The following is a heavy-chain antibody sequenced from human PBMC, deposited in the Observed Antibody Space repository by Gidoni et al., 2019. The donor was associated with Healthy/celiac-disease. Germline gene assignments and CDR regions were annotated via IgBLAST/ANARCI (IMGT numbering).Heavy chain of an antibody. Sequence: QLQLQESGPGLVKPSETLSLTCTVSGGSISSSRYYWGWIRQPPGKGLEWIGSIYYRGSTYYNPSLKSRVTISVDTSKNQFSLKLSSVTAADTAVYYCARRGDFWSGYYTFRDYYYMDVWGKGTTVTVSS. D-gene: IGHD3-3*01. J-gene: IGHJ6*03. CDR1: GGSISSSRYY. CDR3: ARRGDFWSGYYTFRDYYYMDV. V-gene: IGHV4-39*01. CDR2: IYYRGST.